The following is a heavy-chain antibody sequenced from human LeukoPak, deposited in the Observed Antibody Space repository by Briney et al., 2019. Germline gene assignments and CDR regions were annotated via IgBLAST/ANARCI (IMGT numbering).Heavy chain of an antibody. CDR3: ATNSGSYSAPWFDP. CDR2: INHSGST. CDR1: GGSFSGYY. D-gene: IGHD1-26*01. J-gene: IGHJ5*02. Sequence: SETLSLTCAVYGGSFSGYYWSWIRQPPGKGLEWIGEINHSGSTNYNPSLKSRVTISVDASKNQFSLKLSSVTAADTAVYYCATNSGSYSAPWFDPWGQGTLVTVSS. V-gene: IGHV4-34*01.